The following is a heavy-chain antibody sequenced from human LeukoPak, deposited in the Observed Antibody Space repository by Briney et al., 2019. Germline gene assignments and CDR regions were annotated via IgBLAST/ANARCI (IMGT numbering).Heavy chain of an antibody. Sequence: KSSQTLSLTCTVSGGSISSGGYYWSCIRQPPGKGLECIGYIYHSGSTYYNPSLKSRVTISVDRSKNQFSLKLSSVTAADTAVYYCARERSSSGDYWGQGTLVTVSS. J-gene: IGHJ4*02. V-gene: IGHV4-30-2*01. CDR3: ARERSSSGDY. CDR1: GGSISSGGYY. D-gene: IGHD6-6*01. CDR2: IYHSGST.